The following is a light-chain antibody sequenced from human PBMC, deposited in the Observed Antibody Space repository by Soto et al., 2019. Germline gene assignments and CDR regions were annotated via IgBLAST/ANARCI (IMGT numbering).Light chain of an antibody. Sequence: LMIDYASSMSASVVDRVTITCRASQSISSYLNWYQQKPGKAPKLLIYAASSLQSGVPSRFSGSGSGTDFTLTISRLQPEDFATYYCQQCYSKPLKFGDGRRPEIK. V-gene: IGKV1-39*01. CDR3: QQCYSKPLK. CDR1: QSISSY. J-gene: IGKJ5*01. CDR2: AAS.